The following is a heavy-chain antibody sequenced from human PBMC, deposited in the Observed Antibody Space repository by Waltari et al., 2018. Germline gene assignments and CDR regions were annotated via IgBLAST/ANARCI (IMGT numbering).Heavy chain of an antibody. Sequence: QVQLQQWGAGLLKPSETLSLTCAVYGGSFSGYYWSWIRQSPGKGLEWIGDINHSGRTTSNPSRRSRVTMSVDTPQREFFLKVRSVTAADTGVYYCARGIPPRGGSFHVPKGIVVDKKYIDSWGQGTLVTVSS. CDR3: ARGIPPRGGSFHVPKGIVVDKKYIDS. V-gene: IGHV4-34*01. CDR1: GGSFSGYY. J-gene: IGHJ4*02. D-gene: IGHD3-22*01. CDR2: INHSGRT.